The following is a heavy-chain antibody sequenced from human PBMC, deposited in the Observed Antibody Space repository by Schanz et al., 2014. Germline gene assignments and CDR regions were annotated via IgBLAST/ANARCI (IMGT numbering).Heavy chain of an antibody. J-gene: IGHJ3*02. Sequence: EVQLVESGGGLVQPGGSLRLSCAASGFSVGNKYMNWVRQAPGKGLEWVSGFDAHDGRAYYADSAKGRFTISRDNSKNTLYLQMNSLRAEDTAVYYCAKGRFGELSAFDIWGQGTMVTVSS. CDR2: DAHDGRA. CDR3: AKGRFGELSAFDI. D-gene: IGHD3-10*01. V-gene: IGHV3-23*04. CDR1: GFSVGNKY.